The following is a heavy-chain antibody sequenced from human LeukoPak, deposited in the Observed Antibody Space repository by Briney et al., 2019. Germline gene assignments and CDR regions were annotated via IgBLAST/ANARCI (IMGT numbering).Heavy chain of an antibody. CDR3: AREGRSYDYVWGSYRSSFDY. D-gene: IGHD3-16*02. CDR1: GFTFSGYS. Sequence: GGSLRLSCAASGFTFSGYSMHWVRQAPGKGLGWISYISGSSTTISYADSVKGRFTISRDNAKNSLYLQMNSLRAEDTAVYYCAREGRSYDYVWGSYRSSFDYWGQGTLVTVSS. CDR2: ISGSSTTI. V-gene: IGHV3-48*04. J-gene: IGHJ4*02.